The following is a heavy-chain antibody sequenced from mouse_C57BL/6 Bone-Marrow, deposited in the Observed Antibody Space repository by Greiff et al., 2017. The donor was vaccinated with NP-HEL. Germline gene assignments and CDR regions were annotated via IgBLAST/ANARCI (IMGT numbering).Heavy chain of an antibody. CDR3: ARNRNWDGGFAY. V-gene: IGHV2-2*01. J-gene: IGHJ3*01. CDR1: GFSLTSYG. D-gene: IGHD4-1*01. Sequence: VKLMESGPGLVQPSQSLSITCTVSGFSLTSYGVHWVRQSPGKGLEWLGVIWSGGSTDYNAAFISRLSISKDNSKSQVFFKMNSLQADDTAIYYCARNRNWDGGFAYWGQGTLVTVSA. CDR2: IWSGGST.